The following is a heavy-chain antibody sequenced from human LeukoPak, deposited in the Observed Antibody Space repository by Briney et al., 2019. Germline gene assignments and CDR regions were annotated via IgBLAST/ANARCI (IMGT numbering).Heavy chain of an antibody. D-gene: IGHD7-27*01. CDR3: ARGKDWGPY. V-gene: IGHV1-2*02. CDR1: GYTFTGYY. CDR2: INPNSGGT. J-gene: IGHJ4*02. Sequence: ASVKVSCKAFGYTFTGYYMHWVRQAPGQGLEWMGWINPNSGGTNHAQKFQGRVTMTRDTSISTAYMELSRLRSDDTAVYYCARGKDWGPYWGQGTLVTVSS.